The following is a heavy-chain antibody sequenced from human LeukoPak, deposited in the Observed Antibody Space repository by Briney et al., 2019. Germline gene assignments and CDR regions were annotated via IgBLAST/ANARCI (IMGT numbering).Heavy chain of an antibody. J-gene: IGHJ4*02. CDR1: GFTFSTYW. D-gene: IGHD3-22*01. CDR2: IKQDGSDK. V-gene: IGHV3-7*01. Sequence: GVYLRLSCTASGFTFSTYWMSWVRQAPGKGLEWVANIKQDGSDKNYVDSVKGRFTISRDNAKNSLYLQLNGLRAEDTAVYYCVRESRSSSGSRWGQGTLVTVSS. CDR3: VRESRSSSGSR.